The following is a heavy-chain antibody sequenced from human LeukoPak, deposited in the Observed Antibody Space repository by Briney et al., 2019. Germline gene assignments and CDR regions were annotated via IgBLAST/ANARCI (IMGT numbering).Heavy chain of an antibody. D-gene: IGHD5-24*01. V-gene: IGHV4-61*02. J-gene: IGHJ6*03. CDR3: ARDRYKEVGYYYYYYMDV. Sequence: SQTLSLTCTVSGGSISSGSYYWSWIRQPAGKGLEWIGRIYTSGSTNYNPSLKSRVTISVDTSKNQFSLKLSSVTAADTAVYYCARDRYKEVGYYYYYYMDVWGKGTTVTVSS. CDR1: GGSISSGSYY. CDR2: IYTSGST.